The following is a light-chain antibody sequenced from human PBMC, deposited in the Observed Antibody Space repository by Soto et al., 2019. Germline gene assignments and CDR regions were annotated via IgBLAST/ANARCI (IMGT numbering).Light chain of an antibody. CDR1: SSDVGGYNY. V-gene: IGLV2-8*01. CDR2: EVY. J-gene: IGLJ1*01. Sequence: QSVLTQPPSASGSPGQSVTISCTGTSSDVGGYNYVSWYQHHPGKAPKLIIYEVYKRPSGVPDRFSGSKSGNTAALTVYGLQAEDEADYYCSSYVGTNSYVFGTGTKLTVL. CDR3: SSYVGTNSYV.